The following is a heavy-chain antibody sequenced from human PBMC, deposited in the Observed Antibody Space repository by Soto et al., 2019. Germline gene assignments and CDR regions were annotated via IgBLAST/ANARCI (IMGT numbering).Heavy chain of an antibody. CDR3: ASPSRVPEHYGMDV. D-gene: IGHD2-2*01. J-gene: IGHJ6*02. CDR1: GGSFSGYY. V-gene: IGHV4-34*01. CDR2: INHSGST. Sequence: QVQLQQWGAGLLKPSETLSLTCAVYGGSFSGYYWSWIRQPPGKGLEWIGEINHSGSTNYNPSLTSRVTTSVDTSKNQFSLKLSSVTAADTAVYYCASPSRVPEHYGMDVWGQGTTVTVSS.